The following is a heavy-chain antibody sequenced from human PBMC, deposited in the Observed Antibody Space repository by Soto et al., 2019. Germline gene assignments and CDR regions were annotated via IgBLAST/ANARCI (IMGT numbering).Heavy chain of an antibody. CDR3: ARDSGIAVAGTYYYYGMDV. CDR2: IWYDGSNK. V-gene: IGHV3-33*01. Sequence: GESLKISCAASGFTFSSYGMHWVRQAPGKGLEWVAVIWYDGSNKYYADSVKGRFTISRDNSKKTLYLQMNSLRAEDTAVYYCARDSGIAVAGTYYYYGMDVWGQGTTVTVSS. J-gene: IGHJ6*02. D-gene: IGHD6-19*01. CDR1: GFTFSSYG.